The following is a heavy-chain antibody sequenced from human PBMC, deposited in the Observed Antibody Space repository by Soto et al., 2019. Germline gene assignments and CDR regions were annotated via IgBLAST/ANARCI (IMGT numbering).Heavy chain of an antibody. CDR2: ISSSSSYI. V-gene: IGHV3-21*01. CDR3: ARMELGGFDI. Sequence: EVQVVESGGGLVQPGGSLRLSCAASGFIFTNYNLNWVRQAPGKGLEWVSSISSSSSYIYYADSVKGRFTISRDNAKNSLYLQMNSLRAEDTAVYYCARMELGGFDIWGQGTMLTVS. CDR1: GFIFTNYN. D-gene: IGHD1-26*01. J-gene: IGHJ3*02.